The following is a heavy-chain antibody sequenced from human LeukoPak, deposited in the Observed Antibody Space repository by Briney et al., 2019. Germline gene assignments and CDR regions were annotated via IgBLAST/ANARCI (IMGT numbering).Heavy chain of an antibody. D-gene: IGHD5-18*01. CDR1: GYTFTSYG. CDR3: ARDWGVLYSYGRPYNWFDP. Sequence: ASVKVSCKASGYTFTSYGISWVRQAPGQGLEWMGWISAYNGNTNYAQKLQGRVTMTRDTSTSTVYMELSSLRSEGTAVYYCARDWGVLYSYGRPYNWFDPWGQGTLVTVSS. V-gene: IGHV1-18*01. J-gene: IGHJ5*02. CDR2: ISAYNGNT.